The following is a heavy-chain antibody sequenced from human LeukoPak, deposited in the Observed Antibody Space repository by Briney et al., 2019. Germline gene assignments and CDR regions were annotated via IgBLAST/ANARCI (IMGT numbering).Heavy chain of an antibody. CDR2: INPNSGGT. D-gene: IGHD3-22*01. J-gene: IGHJ6*02. Sequence: GASVKVSCKASGYTFTGYYMHRVRQAPGQGLEWMGWINPNSGGTKYAQKFQGRVTMTRDTSISTAYMELSRLRSDDTAVYYCARARGDYDSSGYYYYYYGMDVWGQGTTVTVSS. V-gene: IGHV1-2*02. CDR3: ARARGDYDSSGYYYYYYGMDV. CDR1: GYTFTGYY.